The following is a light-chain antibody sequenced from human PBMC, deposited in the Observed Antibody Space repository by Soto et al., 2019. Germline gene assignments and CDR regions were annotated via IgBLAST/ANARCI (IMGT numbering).Light chain of an antibody. V-gene: IGKV3-20*01. CDR3: QLDVSSPPIF. Sequence: EIVVTQSPGTLSLSRGERATFSCRASLRVSSSSLAWYQQKPGQAPRHLIHGASRRATGTPDRFSGSGSETVFTLTISLLEPEARAVYYCQLDVSSPPIFFGQGTRLEIK. CDR2: GAS. J-gene: IGKJ5*01. CDR1: LRVSSSS.